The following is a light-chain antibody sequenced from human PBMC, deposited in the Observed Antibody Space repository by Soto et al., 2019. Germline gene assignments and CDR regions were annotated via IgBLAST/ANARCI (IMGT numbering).Light chain of an antibody. CDR2: GAS. V-gene: IGKV3-15*01. Sequence: EVVLTQSPATLSLSLGEVATLSCRASQSVDRDLAWYRQKPGQPPSLLIHGASTRATGVPARFSGSGSETEFALVITSLQSEDFAVYFCHQYNQWPRTFGQATKVEIK. CDR3: HQYNQWPRT. J-gene: IGKJ1*01. CDR1: QSVDRD.